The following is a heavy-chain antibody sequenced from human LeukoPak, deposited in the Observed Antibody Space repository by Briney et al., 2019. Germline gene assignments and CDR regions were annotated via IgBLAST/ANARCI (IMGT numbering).Heavy chain of an antibody. J-gene: IGHJ4*02. CDR2: INAGNGNT. Sequence: ASVKVSCTASGYTFNNYAIHWVRQAPGQRLEWMGWINAGNGNTKSSQKFQGRVTISRDTSANTAYMELSSLRSEDTAVYYCARGPTYTGSIFDYWGQGTLVTVSS. CDR1: GYTFNNYA. CDR3: ARGPTYTGSIFDY. V-gene: IGHV1-3*01. D-gene: IGHD2-2*02.